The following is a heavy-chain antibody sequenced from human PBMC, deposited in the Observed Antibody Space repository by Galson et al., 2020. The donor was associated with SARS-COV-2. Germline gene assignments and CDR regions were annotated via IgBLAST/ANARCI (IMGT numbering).Heavy chain of an antibody. D-gene: IGHD1-26*01. CDR1: GYTFPNYA. Sequence: ASVKVSCKATGYTFPNYAITWVRQAPGQGLEWMGWISAYNGKANYAPQFQGRVTMTTDTSTSTADMELRSLRSDDTAVYYCAKTNSGSPLGMAFDVWGQGTMVTVSS. V-gene: IGHV1-18*01. J-gene: IGHJ3*01. CDR3: AKTNSGSPLGMAFDV. CDR2: ISAYNGKA.